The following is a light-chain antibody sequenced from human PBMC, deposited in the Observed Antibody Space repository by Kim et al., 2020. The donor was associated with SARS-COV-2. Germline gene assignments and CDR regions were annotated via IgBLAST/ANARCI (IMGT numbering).Light chain of an antibody. CDR2: LNSDGSH. CDR3: QTWGTGIRV. CDR1: SGHSSSA. Sequence: ASVKLTSTLSSGHSSSAIAWHQQQPEKGPRYLMTLNSDGSHSKGDWIPDRFSGSSSGAERYLTISSLQSEDEADYYCQTWGTGIRVFGGGTKLTVL. J-gene: IGLJ3*02. V-gene: IGLV4-69*01.